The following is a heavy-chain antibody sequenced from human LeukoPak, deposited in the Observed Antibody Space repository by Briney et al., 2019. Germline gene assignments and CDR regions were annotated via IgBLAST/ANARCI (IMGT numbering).Heavy chain of an antibody. V-gene: IGHV3-53*01. Sequence: PGGSLRLSCAASGFSFSDAWMTWVRQAPGKGLEWVSVIYSGGSTYYADSVKGRFTITRDNSKNTLYLQMNSLRAEDTAVYYCATSRWYANFDYWGQGALVTVSS. CDR2: IYSGGST. D-gene: IGHD4-23*01. J-gene: IGHJ4*02. CDR3: ATSRWYANFDY. CDR1: GFSFSDAW.